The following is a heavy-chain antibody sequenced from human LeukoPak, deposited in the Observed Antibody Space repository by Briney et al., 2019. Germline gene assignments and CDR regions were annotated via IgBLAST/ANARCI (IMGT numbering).Heavy chain of an antibody. D-gene: IGHD6-19*01. CDR3: ARVSMSQWLALTLGYFDL. J-gene: IGHJ2*01. CDR1: GGSISSGDYY. CDR2: IYYSGST. V-gene: IGHV4-30-4*01. Sequence: SETLSLTCTVSGGSISSGDYYWSWIRQPPGKGLEWIGYIYYSGSTYYNPSLKSRVTISVDTSKNQFSLKLSSVTAADTAVYYCARVSMSQWLALTLGYFDLWGRGTLVTVSS.